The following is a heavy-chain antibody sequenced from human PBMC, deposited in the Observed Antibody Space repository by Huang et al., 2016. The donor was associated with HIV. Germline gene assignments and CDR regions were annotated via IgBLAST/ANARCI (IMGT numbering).Heavy chain of an antibody. CDR2: NSYDGSNK. CDR3: AKGVGTSIRGVALVLYYFEY. V-gene: IGHV3-30*18. D-gene: IGHD3-10*01. Sequence: QVQLVESGGAVVQPGRSLRLSCVASGFSFSTYGIHWVRQAPGKGLEWVADNSYDGSNKYYVDAGKGRFTISIDNSKNTMYLQMNNRRDEDTAVYYCAKGVGTSIRGVALVLYYFEYWGQGTLVTVSS. J-gene: IGHJ4*02. CDR1: GFSFSTYG.